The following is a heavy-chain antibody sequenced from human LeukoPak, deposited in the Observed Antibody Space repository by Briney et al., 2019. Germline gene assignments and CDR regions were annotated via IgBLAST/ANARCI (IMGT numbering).Heavy chain of an antibody. CDR3: ARGFGTMIVVVMGFDY. CDR1: GGSISSSSYY. V-gene: IGHV4-39*07. D-gene: IGHD3-22*01. CDR2: IYYSGST. Sequence: PSETLSLTCTVSGGSISSSSYYWGWIRQPPGKGLEWIGSIYYSGSTYYNPSLKSRVTISVDTSKNQFSLKLSSVTAADTAVYYCARGFGTMIVVVMGFDYWGQGTLVTVSS. J-gene: IGHJ4*02.